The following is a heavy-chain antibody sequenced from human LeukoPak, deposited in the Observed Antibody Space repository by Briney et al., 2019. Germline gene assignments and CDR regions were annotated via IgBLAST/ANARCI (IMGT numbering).Heavy chain of an antibody. Sequence: SETLSLTCTVSGYSISSGYYWGWIRQPPGKGLEWIGYIFYSGSTKYNPSLKSRVSISVDTSKNQFSLKLSSVTAADTAVYYCARDSGTTGEVKFDPWGQGTLVTVSS. D-gene: IGHD3-10*01. CDR1: GYSISSGYY. J-gene: IGHJ5*02. CDR2: IFYSGST. V-gene: IGHV4-38-2*02. CDR3: ARDSGTTGEVKFDP.